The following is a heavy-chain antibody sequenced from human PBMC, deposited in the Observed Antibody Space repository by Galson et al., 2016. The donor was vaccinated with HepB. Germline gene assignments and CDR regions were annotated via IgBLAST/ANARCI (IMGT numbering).Heavy chain of an antibody. CDR3: ARAGGLDI. V-gene: IGHV5-10-1*01. Sequence: QSGAEVKKPGESLRISCKGSGYMFNSYWINWVRQMPGKDLEWMGRIDPSDSYTNYSPSFQGHVTISADKSINTVYLQWSSLKASDTAMYYCARAGGLDIWGQGTKVTVSS. CDR1: GYMFNSYW. J-gene: IGHJ3*02. CDR2: IDPSDSYT. D-gene: IGHD1-26*01.